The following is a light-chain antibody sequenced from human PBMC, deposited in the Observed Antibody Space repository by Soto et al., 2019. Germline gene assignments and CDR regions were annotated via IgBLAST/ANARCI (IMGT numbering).Light chain of an antibody. Sequence: QSALTQPASVSGSPGQSITISCTGTSSDVGGYNYVSWYQLHPGKAPKLLIYGVTIRPSGISNRFSGSKSGSTASLTISGLRDEDEADYYCSSYSTSYFYFFGSGTKLTVL. CDR1: SSDVGGYNY. J-gene: IGLJ1*01. CDR3: SSYSTSYFYF. CDR2: GVT. V-gene: IGLV2-14*01.